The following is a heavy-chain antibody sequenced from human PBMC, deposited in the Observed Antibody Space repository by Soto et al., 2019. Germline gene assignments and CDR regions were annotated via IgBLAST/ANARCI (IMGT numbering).Heavy chain of an antibody. CDR1: GFTFSSYG. V-gene: IGHV3-33*01. J-gene: IGHJ6*02. Sequence: QVQLVESGGGVVQPGRSLRLSCAASGFTFSSYGMHWVRQAPGKGLEWVAVIWYDGSNKYYADSVKGRFTISGDNSKNTLYLQMNSLRAEDTAVYYCARDRVWFGELSGHDYYYGMDVWGQGTTVTVSS. D-gene: IGHD3-10*01. CDR3: ARDRVWFGELSGHDYYYGMDV. CDR2: IWYDGSNK.